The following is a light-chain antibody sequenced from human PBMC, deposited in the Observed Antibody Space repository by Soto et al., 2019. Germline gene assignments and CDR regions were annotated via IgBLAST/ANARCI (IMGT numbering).Light chain of an antibody. CDR2: SNN. V-gene: IGLV1-44*01. CDR1: SASIGSNT. Sequence: QSVLTQPPSASGSPGQSVTGSWARVSASIGSNTVNWYQQLPGTAPKLLIYSNNQRPSGVPDRFSGSKSGTSASLAISGLQSEDEADYYCAAWEDSLNGYYVFGTGTKVTVL. J-gene: IGLJ1*01. CDR3: AAWEDSLNGYYV.